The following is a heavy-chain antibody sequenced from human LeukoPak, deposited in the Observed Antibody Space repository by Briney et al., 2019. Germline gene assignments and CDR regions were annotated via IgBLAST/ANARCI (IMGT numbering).Heavy chain of an antibody. V-gene: IGHV3-21*01. D-gene: IGHD3-10*01. CDR1: GFTFSSYA. J-gene: IGHJ6*02. Sequence: KTGGSLRLSCAASGFTFSSYAMNWVRQAPGKGLEWVSSISSSSSYIYYADSVKGRFTISRDNAKDSLYLQMNSLRAEDTAVYYCARVLTIWFGESVYYYYGMDVWGQGTTVTVSS. CDR2: ISSSSSYI. CDR3: ARVLTIWFGESVYYYYGMDV.